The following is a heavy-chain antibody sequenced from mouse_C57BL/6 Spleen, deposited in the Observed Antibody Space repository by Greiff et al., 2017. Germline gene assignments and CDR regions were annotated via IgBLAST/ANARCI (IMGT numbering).Heavy chain of an antibody. V-gene: IGHV1-76*01. CDR3: ARCSSYGYYAMDY. CDR2: IYPGRGNT. D-gene: IGHD1-1*01. J-gene: IGHJ4*01. Sequence: QVQLKASGAELVRPGASVKLSCKASGYTFTDYYINWVKQRPGQGLEWIARIYPGRGNTYYNEKFKGKATLTAEKSSSPAYMQLSSLTSEDSAVYFCARCSSYGYYAMDYWGQGTSVTVSS. CDR1: GYTFTDYY.